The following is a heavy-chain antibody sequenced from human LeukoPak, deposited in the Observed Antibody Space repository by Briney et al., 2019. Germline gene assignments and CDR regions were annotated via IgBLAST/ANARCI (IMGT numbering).Heavy chain of an antibody. Sequence: SETLSLTCSVSGGSVRSNCHYWNWIRQPPGKGLEWIGCIHYSGSTDYNPAFKSRVTMSVDTSKNQFSLKVTSMTAADTAVYFCARDPGATSPNCHIDCWGQGTLVTVSS. CDR2: IHYSGST. CDR3: ARDPGATSPNCHIDC. CDR1: GGSVRSNCHY. D-gene: IGHD2-15*01. V-gene: IGHV4-61*01. J-gene: IGHJ4*02.